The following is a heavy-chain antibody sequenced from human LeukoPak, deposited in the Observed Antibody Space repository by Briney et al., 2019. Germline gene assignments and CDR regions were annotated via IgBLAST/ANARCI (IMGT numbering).Heavy chain of an antibody. CDR2: IYYSGST. J-gene: IGHJ3*02. D-gene: IGHD6-19*01. Sequence: PSETLSLTCTVSGGSISSSSYYWGWIRQPPGKGLEWIGSIYYSGSTYYNPSLKSRVTISVDTSKNQFSLKLSSVTAADTAVYYCAREAYSSTGQGLKAFDIWGQGTMVTVSS. V-gene: IGHV4-39*07. CDR1: GGSISSSSYY. CDR3: AREAYSSTGQGLKAFDI.